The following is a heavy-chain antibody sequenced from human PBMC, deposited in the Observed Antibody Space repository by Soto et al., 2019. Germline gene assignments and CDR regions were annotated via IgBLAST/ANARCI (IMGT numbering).Heavy chain of an antibody. CDR3: AKADRGYCSGGSCYSLDY. Sequence: EVQLLESGGGLVQPGGSLRLSCAASGFTFSSYAMSWVRQAPGKGLEWVSAISGSGGSTYYADSVKGRFTISRDNSKNTRYLQMNSLRAEDTAVYYCAKADRGYCSGGSCYSLDYWGQGTLVTVSS. CDR2: ISGSGGST. D-gene: IGHD2-15*01. V-gene: IGHV3-23*01. CDR1: GFTFSSYA. J-gene: IGHJ4*02.